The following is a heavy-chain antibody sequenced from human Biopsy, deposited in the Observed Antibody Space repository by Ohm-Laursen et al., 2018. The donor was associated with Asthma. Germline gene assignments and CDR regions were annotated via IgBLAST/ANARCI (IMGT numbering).Heavy chain of an antibody. CDR1: RFTYE. V-gene: IGHV3-30*03. Sequence: SLRHSCAASRFTYEMHWDRQAPGKGLEWVAVISYDGSSIYYADSVKGRFNISRDNSKSTVYLQMNSLRAEDTAVYYCASESYLRGFGHTLDLWGQGTQVTFS. CDR2: ISYDGSSI. CDR3: ASESYLRGFGHTLDL. J-gene: IGHJ5*02. D-gene: IGHD5-12*01.